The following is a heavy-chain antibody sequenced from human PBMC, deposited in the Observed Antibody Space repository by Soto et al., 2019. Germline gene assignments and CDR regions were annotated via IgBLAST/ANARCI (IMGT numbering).Heavy chain of an antibody. D-gene: IGHD2-15*01. CDR3: VRCYCRVGSCYACWHFDL. Sequence: QVQLVQSGGEEKKPGASVKVSCQASGYTFSDYAISWVRQAPGQGLEWMGWISASTRNTDQAQNFQGRVIMTLDTSTNTAYMELRSLRSDDTAVYYCVRCYCRVGSCYACWHFDLWGRGTLVTVSS. CDR1: GYTFSDYA. V-gene: IGHV1-18*01. CDR2: ISASTRNT. J-gene: IGHJ2*01.